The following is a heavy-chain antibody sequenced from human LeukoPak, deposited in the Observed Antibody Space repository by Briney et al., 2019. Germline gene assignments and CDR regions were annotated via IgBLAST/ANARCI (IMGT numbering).Heavy chain of an antibody. J-gene: IGHJ3*02. CDR2: ISYDGSNK. Sequence: PGGSLRLSCAASGFTFSSYAMHWVRQAPGKGLEWVAVISYDGSNKYYADSVKGRFTISRDNSKNTLYLQMNSLRAEDTAVYYCARDIEDILTGYYSWNAFDIWGQGTMVTVSS. D-gene: IGHD3-9*01. CDR1: GFTFSSYA. CDR3: ARDIEDILTGYYSWNAFDI. V-gene: IGHV3-30-3*01.